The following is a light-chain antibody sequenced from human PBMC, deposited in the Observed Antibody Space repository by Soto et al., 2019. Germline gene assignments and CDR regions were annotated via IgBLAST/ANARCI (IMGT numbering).Light chain of an antibody. V-gene: IGKV3-20*01. J-gene: IGKJ2*01. Sequence: EIVLTQSPGTLSLSPGERATLSCKTSQSVNSRYLAWYQQKPGQAPRLLIYGASSRATGIHDRFSGSGSGTDFTLTISRLEPEDFAVYYCQQYDTSPPGYTFGQGTKLEIK. CDR3: QQYDTSPPGYT. CDR1: QSVNSRY. CDR2: GAS.